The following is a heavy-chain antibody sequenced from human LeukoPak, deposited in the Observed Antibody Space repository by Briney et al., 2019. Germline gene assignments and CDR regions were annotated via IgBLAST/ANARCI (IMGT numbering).Heavy chain of an antibody. CDR3: ARGTAGGTAHRDY. J-gene: IGHJ4*02. CDR2: INPNSGGT. Sequence: ASVNVSCKASGYTFTGYYMHWVRHAPGQGLEWMGWINPNSGGTNYAQKFHGRLTMTRDTSISTAYMELSRLRSDDTAVYYCARGTAGGTAHRDYWGQGTLVTVSS. D-gene: IGHD6-13*01. CDR1: GYTFTGYY. V-gene: IGHV1-2*02.